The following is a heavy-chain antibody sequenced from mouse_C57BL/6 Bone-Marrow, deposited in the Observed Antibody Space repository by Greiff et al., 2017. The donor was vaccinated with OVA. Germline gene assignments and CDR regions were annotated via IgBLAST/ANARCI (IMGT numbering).Heavy chain of an antibody. D-gene: IGHD4-1*01. Sequence: EVQLQESGEGLVKPGGSLKLSCAASGFTFSSYAMSWVRQTPEKRLEWVAYISSGGDYIYYADTVKGRFTISRDNARNTLYLQMSSLKSEDTAMYYCTITGTYYAMDYWGQGTSVTVSS. J-gene: IGHJ4*01. V-gene: IGHV5-9-1*02. CDR2: ISSGGDYI. CDR1: GFTFSSYA. CDR3: TITGTYYAMDY.